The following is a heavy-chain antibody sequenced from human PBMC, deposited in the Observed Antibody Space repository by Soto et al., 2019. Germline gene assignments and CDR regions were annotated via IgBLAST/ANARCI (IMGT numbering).Heavy chain of an antibody. CDR3: AKVGIAAGTDL. Sequence: EVQLVESGGGLVQPGGSLKLSCAASGFTFSGSAVHWVRQASGKGLEWVGRIRNKANTYATAYAASVKGRFTISRDDSKNTLYLQMNSLRPEDTAVYYCAKVGIAAGTDLWGRGTLVTVSS. J-gene: IGHJ2*01. CDR1: GFTFSGSA. CDR2: IRNKANTYAT. D-gene: IGHD6-13*01. V-gene: IGHV3-73*02.